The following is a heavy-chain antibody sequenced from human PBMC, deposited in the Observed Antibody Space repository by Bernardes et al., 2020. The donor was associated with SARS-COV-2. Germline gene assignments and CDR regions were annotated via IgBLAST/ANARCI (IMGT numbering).Heavy chain of an antibody. V-gene: IGHV4-39*01. D-gene: IGHD1-26*01. Sequence: STPLSATCTVPGGSISRSSYYWGWLRQPPGKGLEWIGSMYYSGPTYYNPSLKSRVTVSVDTSKNHFSLKLTSVTAADTAVYYCARHGEWELLWPFDYWGQGTLVTVSS. CDR2: MYYSGPT. CDR3: ARHGEWELLWPFDY. CDR1: GGSISRSSYY. J-gene: IGHJ4*02.